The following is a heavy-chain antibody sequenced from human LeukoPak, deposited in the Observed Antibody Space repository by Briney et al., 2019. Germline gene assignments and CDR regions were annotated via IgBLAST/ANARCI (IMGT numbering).Heavy chain of an antibody. Sequence: GGSLXXXXXXSXXXFSSYAMNWVRXAPGKGLECVSTISGSGGYTYYADSVKGRFTISRDNSKNTLYLQMNSLRAEDTAVYYCAKAKTYYGDIDYWGQGTLVTVSS. D-gene: IGHD3-22*01. CDR2: ISGSGGYT. V-gene: IGHV3-23*01. CDR1: XXXFSSYA. CDR3: AKAKTYYGDIDY. J-gene: IGHJ4*02.